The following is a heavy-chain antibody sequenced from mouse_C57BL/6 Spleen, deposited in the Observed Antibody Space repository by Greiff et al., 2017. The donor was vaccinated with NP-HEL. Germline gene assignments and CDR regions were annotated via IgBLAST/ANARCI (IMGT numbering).Heavy chain of an antibody. Sequence: QVQLQQPGTELVKPGASVKLSCKASGYTFTSYWMHWVKQRPGQGLEWIGNINPSNGGTNYNEKFKSKATLTVDKSSSTAYMQLSSLTSEDSAVYYRALSTSYYSNLMDYWGQGTSVTVSS. V-gene: IGHV1-53*01. CDR3: ALSTSYYSNLMDY. CDR1: GYTFTSYW. D-gene: IGHD2-5*01. CDR2: INPSNGGT. J-gene: IGHJ4*01.